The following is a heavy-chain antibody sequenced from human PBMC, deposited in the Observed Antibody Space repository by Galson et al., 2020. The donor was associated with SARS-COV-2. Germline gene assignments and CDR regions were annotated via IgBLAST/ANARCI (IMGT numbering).Heavy chain of an antibody. J-gene: IGHJ4*02. Sequence: GGSLRLSCAVSGFSVNDDYMSWIRQAPGRGPEWISAIYSGDKTFYVDSVKGRFTISSDIYRNTLYLQMNSLRAEDTAVYYCATRPWDGGYWGQGTQVAVSS. D-gene: IGHD1-26*01. CDR3: ATRPWDGGY. CDR1: GFSVNDDY. V-gene: IGHV3-53*01. CDR2: IYSGDKT.